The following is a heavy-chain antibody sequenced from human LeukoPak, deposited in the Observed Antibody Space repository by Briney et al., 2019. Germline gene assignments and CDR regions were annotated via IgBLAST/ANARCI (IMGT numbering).Heavy chain of an antibody. Sequence: SETLSLTCAVYGGSFSGYYWSWIRQPPGKGLEWIGEINHSGSTNYNPSLKSRVTISVDTSKNQFSLKLSSVTAADTAVYYCARAGGFSDYDWNWGQGTLVTVSS. CDR1: GGSFSGYY. CDR2: INHSGST. CDR3: ARAGGFSDYDWN. D-gene: IGHD5-12*01. J-gene: IGHJ4*02. V-gene: IGHV4-34*01.